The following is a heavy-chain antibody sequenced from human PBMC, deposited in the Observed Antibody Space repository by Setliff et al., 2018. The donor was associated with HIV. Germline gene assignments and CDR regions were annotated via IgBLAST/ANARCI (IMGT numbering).Heavy chain of an antibody. J-gene: IGHJ4*02. CDR3: ARLPDYCGGLCFNFDS. D-gene: IGHD2-21*02. V-gene: IGHV4-59*08. Sequence: ASETLSLTCTVSGGSISNYYWSWIRQPPGKGLEWIGYVYYTGHTNHNPSLKSRITVSVDTSKNQFSLKLRSVTAADTAVYYCARLPDYCGGLCFNFDSWGQGTLVTVSS. CDR1: GGSISNYY. CDR2: VYYTGHT.